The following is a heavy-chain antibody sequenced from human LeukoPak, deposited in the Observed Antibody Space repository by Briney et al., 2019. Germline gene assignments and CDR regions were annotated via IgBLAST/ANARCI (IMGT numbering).Heavy chain of an antibody. CDR3: ARGLDSSSWPVRAFDY. Sequence: GGSLRLSCAASGFTFTMFGMNWVRQAPGKGLEWVSVIYSGGSTYYADSVKGRFTISRDNSKNTLYLQMNSLRAEDTAVYYCARGLDSSSWPVRAFDYWGQGTLVTVSS. D-gene: IGHD6-13*01. CDR2: IYSGGST. CDR1: GFTFTMFG. V-gene: IGHV3-66*01. J-gene: IGHJ4*02.